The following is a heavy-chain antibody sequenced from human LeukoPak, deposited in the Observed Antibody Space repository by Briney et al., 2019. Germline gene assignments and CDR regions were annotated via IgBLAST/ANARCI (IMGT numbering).Heavy chain of an antibody. V-gene: IGHV3-7*01. CDR1: GFTFSSYS. Sequence: PGGSLRLSCAASGFTFSSYSMKWVRQAPGKGLEWVANIKQDGSEKYFVDSVKGRFTISRDNAKNSLYLQMNGLRAEDTAVYYCARDKVDIVVVPARESDFNYYYFMDVWGKGTTVTVSS. CDR3: ARDKVDIVVVPARESDFNYYYFMDV. CDR2: IKQDGSEK. D-gene: IGHD2-2*01. J-gene: IGHJ6*03.